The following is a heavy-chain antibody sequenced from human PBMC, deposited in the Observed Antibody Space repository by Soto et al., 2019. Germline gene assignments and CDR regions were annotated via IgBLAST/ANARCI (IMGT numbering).Heavy chain of an antibody. J-gene: IGHJ4*02. CDR2: INHSGST. CDR3: ARGPKNQHSGYRDY. Sequence: SETLPLTCAVYGGSFSGYYWSWIRQPPGKGLEWIGEINHSGSTNYNPSLKSRVTISVDTSKNQFSLKLSSVTAADTAVYYCARGPKNQHSGYRDYWGQGTLVTVSS. V-gene: IGHV4-34*01. D-gene: IGHD3-22*01. CDR1: GGSFSGYY.